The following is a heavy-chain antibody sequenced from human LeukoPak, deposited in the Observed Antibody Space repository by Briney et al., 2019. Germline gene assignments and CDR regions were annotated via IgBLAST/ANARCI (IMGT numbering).Heavy chain of an antibody. Sequence: GASVKVSCKASGYTFTSYYMHWVRQAPGQGLEWMGIINPSGGSTSYAQKFQGRVTMTRDTSTSTVYMELTWLTSDDTAVYYCAGVKPIAAAGPNYYFDYWGQGTLVTVSS. CDR3: AGVKPIAAAGPNYYFDY. J-gene: IGHJ4*02. CDR2: INPSGGST. CDR1: GYTFTSYY. V-gene: IGHV1-46*01. D-gene: IGHD6-13*01.